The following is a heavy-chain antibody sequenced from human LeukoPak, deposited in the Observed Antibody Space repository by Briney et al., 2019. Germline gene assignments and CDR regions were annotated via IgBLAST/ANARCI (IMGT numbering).Heavy chain of an antibody. CDR1: GYSFTSYW. J-gene: IGHJ6*02. D-gene: IGHD3-22*01. V-gene: IGHV5-51*01. CDR2: IYPGDSDT. Sequence: GESLKISCKGSGYSFTSYWIGWVRQMPGKGLEWMGIIYPGDSDTRYSPSFQGQVTISADKSISTAYLQWSSLKASDTAMYYCARSYDSSGYYYHYYGMDVWGQGTTVTVSS. CDR3: ARSYDSSGYYYHYYGMDV.